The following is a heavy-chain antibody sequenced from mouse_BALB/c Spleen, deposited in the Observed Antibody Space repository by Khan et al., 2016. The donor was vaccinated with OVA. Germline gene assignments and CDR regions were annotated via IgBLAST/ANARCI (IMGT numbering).Heavy chain of an antibody. J-gene: IGHJ3*01. Sequence: QVQLKQSGPGLVRPSQSLSITCTVSGFSLTTYGVHWVRQSPGKGLEWLGVIWSGGSTDYSAAFISRLSISKDNSKSQVFFKMNSLQPNDTAIYCCARNYDYAGGLAYWGQWTLVTVSA. CDR3: ARNYDYAGGLAY. V-gene: IGHV2-2*02. D-gene: IGHD2-4*01. CDR2: IWSGGST. CDR1: GFSLTTYG.